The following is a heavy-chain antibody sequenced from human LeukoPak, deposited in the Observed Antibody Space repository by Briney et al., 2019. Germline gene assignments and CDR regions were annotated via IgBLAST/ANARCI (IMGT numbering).Heavy chain of an antibody. CDR3: ARYSHRRSSGGSSRKHFDY. D-gene: IGHD2-15*01. J-gene: IGHJ4*02. V-gene: IGHV4-38-2*01. CDR1: GYSISNGFY. CDR2: VYHSGST. Sequence: SETLSLTCAVSGYSISNGFYWGWIRQPPGKGLEWIGSVYHSGSTYYNPSLKSRVTISVDTSKSQFSLKPSSVTAADTAVYYCARYSHRRSSGGSSRKHFDYRGQGTLVTVSS.